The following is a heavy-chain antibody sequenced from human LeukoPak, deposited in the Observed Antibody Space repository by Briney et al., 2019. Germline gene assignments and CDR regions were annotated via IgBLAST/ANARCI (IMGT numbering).Heavy chain of an antibody. CDR2: IYPRDSDT. CDR3: ARSHSSTLTWFDP. Sequence: GESLKISCKGSGYSFATYWIAWVRQTPRKGLEWVGIIYPRDSDTKYNPSFQGQVSISADKSISTAYLQWNSLQASDTAIYYCARSHSSTLTWFDPWGQGTLVSVSS. V-gene: IGHV5-51*01. CDR1: GYSFATYW. J-gene: IGHJ5*02.